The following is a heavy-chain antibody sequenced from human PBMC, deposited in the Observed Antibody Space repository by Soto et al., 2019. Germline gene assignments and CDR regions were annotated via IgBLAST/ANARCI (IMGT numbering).Heavy chain of an antibody. CDR1: GFTFSSYA. CDR3: AKDQYDILTGYYSH. D-gene: IGHD3-9*01. Sequence: GGSLRLSCAASGFTFSSYAMSWVRQAPGKGLEWVSAISGSGGSTYYADSVKGRFTISRDNSKNTLYLQMNSLRAEDTAVYYCAKDQYDILTGYYSHWGQGTLVTVSS. V-gene: IGHV3-23*01. J-gene: IGHJ4*02. CDR2: ISGSGGST.